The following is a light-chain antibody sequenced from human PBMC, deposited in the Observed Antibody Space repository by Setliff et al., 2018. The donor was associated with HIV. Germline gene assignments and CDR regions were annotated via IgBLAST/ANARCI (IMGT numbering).Light chain of an antibody. V-gene: IGLV2-14*02. CDR3: FSYTSRITVV. CDR2: EVS. Sequence: QSALTQPASVSGSPGQSITISCTGTSSDVGSYNLVSWYQQHPGKAPKLMIYEVSKRPSGISNRFSGSKSGKTASLTISGLQAEDEAEYYCFSYTSRITVVFGTGTKVTVL. CDR1: SSDVGSYNL. J-gene: IGLJ1*01.